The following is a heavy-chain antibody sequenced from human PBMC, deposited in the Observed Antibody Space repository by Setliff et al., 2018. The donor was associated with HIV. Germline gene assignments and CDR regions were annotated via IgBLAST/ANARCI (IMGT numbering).Heavy chain of an antibody. CDR1: GYSISSGYYW. D-gene: IGHD1-26*01. J-gene: IGHJ4*02. CDR2: IDWDDDK. Sequence: TLSLTCAVSGYSISSGYYWGWIRQPPGKALEWLARIDWDDDKYYSTSLKTGLAISKDTSKNQVVLKMTDMDPVDTATYYCARMISYSPYFDYWGQGTLVTVSS. CDR3: ARMISYSPYFDY. V-gene: IGHV2-70*11.